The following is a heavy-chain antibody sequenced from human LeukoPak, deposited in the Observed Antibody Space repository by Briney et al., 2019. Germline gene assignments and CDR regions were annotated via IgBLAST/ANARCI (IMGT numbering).Heavy chain of an antibody. CDR1: GFTFSSYA. D-gene: IGHD2-15*01. Sequence: GGSLRLSCAASGFTFSSYAMSWVRQAPGKGLEWVSAISGSGGSTYYADSVKGRFTISRDNSKNTLYLQMNSLRAEDTAVYYCAKVESHIVVVVAAPIDYWGQGTLVTVSS. CDR3: AKVESHIVVVVAAPIDY. CDR2: ISGSGGST. J-gene: IGHJ4*02. V-gene: IGHV3-23*01.